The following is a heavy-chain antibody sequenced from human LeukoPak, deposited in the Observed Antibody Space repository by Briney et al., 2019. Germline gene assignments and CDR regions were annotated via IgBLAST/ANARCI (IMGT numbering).Heavy chain of an antibody. J-gene: IGHJ6*04. D-gene: IGHD3-10*02. V-gene: IGHV3-48*03. CDR2: ISSSGSTI. Sequence: GGSLRLSCAASGFTFDDYGMNWVRQAPGKGLEWVSYISSSGSTIYYADSVKGRFTISRDNAKNSLYLQMNSLRAEDTAVYYCAELGITMIGGVWGKGTTVTVSS. CDR3: AELGITMIGGV. CDR1: GFTFDDYG.